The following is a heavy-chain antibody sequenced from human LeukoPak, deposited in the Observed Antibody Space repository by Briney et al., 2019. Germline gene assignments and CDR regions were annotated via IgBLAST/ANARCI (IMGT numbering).Heavy chain of an antibody. J-gene: IGHJ4*02. V-gene: IGHV4-34*01. CDR3: AREGGDYDRAFDY. CDR1: GGSFSGYY. CDR2: INHSGST. D-gene: IGHD4-17*01. Sequence: PSETLSLTCAVYGGSFSGYYWSWIRQPPVKGLEWIGEINHSGSTNYNPSLKSRVTISVDTSKNQFSLKLSSVSAADTAVYYCAREGGDYDRAFDYWGQGTLVTVSS.